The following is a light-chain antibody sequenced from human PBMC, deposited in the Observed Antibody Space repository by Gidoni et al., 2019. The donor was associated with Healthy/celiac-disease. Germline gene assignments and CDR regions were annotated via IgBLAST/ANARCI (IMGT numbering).Light chain of an antibody. J-gene: IGLJ3*02. CDR2: YDD. CDR1: SSHIGTNA. CDR3: AAWDDSLNGRV. Sequence: QSVLTQPPSVSEAPRQRVTISCSGSSSHIGTNAVKGYQQLPVKAPRLLIYYDDLTPSVVSYRFSGSKSGTSASLAISGLQSEDEADYYCAAWDDSLNGRVFGGGTKLTVL. V-gene: IGLV1-36*01.